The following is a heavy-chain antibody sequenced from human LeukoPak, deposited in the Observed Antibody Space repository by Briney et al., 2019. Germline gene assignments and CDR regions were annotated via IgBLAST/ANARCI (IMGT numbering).Heavy chain of an antibody. CDR1: GGTFSSYA. CDR3: ARDAAPLYDSGSYEIDY. CDR2: ISAYNGNT. V-gene: IGHV1-18*01. J-gene: IGHJ4*02. D-gene: IGHD1-26*01. Sequence: GSSVKVSCKASGGTFSSYAISWVRQAPGQGLEWMGWISAYNGNTNYAQKLQGRVTMTTDTSTSTAYMELRSLRSDDTAVYYCARDAAPLYDSGSYEIDYWGQGTLVTVSS.